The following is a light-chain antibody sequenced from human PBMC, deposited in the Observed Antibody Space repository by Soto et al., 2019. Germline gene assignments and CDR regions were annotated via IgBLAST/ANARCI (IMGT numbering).Light chain of an antibody. V-gene: IGKV1-39*01. CDR3: QQSYSTPELT. CDR2: AAS. J-gene: IGKJ4*01. Sequence: DIQMTQSPSSLSASVGDRVTITCRASQSISSYLNWYQQKPGKAPKLLIYAASSLQSWVPSRFSGSGSGTDFALTISSLQPEDFATYYCQQSYSTPELTFGGGTKVEI. CDR1: QSISSY.